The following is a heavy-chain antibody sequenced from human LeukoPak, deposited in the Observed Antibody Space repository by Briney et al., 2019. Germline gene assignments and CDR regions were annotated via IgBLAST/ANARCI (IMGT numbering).Heavy chain of an antibody. V-gene: IGHV3-23*01. J-gene: IGHJ3*02. CDR3: AKGKGAVNPAVGPILDRHDAFDI. D-gene: IGHD2-2*02. Sequence: GGSLRLSCAASGFTFSSYAMSWVRQAPGKGLEWVSAISGSGGSTYYADSVKGRFTISRDNSKNTLYLQMNSLRAEDTAVYYCAKGKGAVNPAVGPILDRHDAFDIWGQGTMVTVSS. CDR1: GFTFSSYA. CDR2: ISGSGGST.